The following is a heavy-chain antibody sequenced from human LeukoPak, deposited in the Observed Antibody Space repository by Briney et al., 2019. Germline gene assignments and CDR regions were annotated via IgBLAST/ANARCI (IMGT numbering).Heavy chain of an antibody. CDR2: INHSGST. Sequence: PSETLSLTCTVSGGSISSYYWSWIRQPPGKGLEWIGEINHSGSTNYNPSLKSRVTISVDTSKNQFSLKLSSVTAADTAVYYCARQPLPIDYWGQGTLVTVSS. V-gene: IGHV4-34*01. CDR1: GGSISSYY. CDR3: ARQPLPIDY. J-gene: IGHJ4*02.